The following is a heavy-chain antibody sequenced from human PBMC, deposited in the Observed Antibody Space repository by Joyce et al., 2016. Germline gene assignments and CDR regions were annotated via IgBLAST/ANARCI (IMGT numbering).Heavy chain of an antibody. D-gene: IGHD3-10*01. CDR3: AHIVDPNFSGSGAFDS. CDR2: IFWDDDK. J-gene: IGHJ4*02. V-gene: IGHV2-5*02. CDR1: GFSLSSSGVG. Sequence: QITLKESGPTLVKPTETLTLTCGFSGFSLSSSGVGVAWIRQPPGKALEWLALIFWDDDKYYNPSLKTRLRITMDSSRTRVVLTMTDLDPVDTATYFCAHIVDPNFSGSGAFDSWGQGTLVSVSS.